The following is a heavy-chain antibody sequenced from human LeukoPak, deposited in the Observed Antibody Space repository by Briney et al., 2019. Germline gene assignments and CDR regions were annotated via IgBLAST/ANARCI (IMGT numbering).Heavy chain of an antibody. CDR1: GFTFNYYA. D-gene: IGHD5-18*01. V-gene: IGHV3-64*01. CDR3: ARSGYIYGTLLDF. J-gene: IGHJ1*01. CDR2: VTSNGANT. Sequence: PGGYLRLSCAASGFTFNYYAMHWVRQAPGRGLEYVSVVTSNGANTYYGTSVKGRFTVSRDNSKNLVFLDMASLRPEDTALYFCARSGYIYGTLLDFWGQVTSVTVSP.